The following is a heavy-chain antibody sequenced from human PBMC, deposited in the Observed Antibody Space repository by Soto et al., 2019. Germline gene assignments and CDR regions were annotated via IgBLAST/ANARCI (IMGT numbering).Heavy chain of an antibody. CDR2: INRNGGSL. CDR3: ARLGGTGYYAGSVY. J-gene: IGHJ4*02. D-gene: IGHD3-9*01. Sequence: PGGSLRLSCAASGFTFDDYGMNWVRQAPGKGLEWVSGINRNGGSLGYADSVKGRFTISTDNVKNSLYLQMNSLRAEDTALYYCARLGGTGYYAGSVYWGQGT. CDR1: GFTFDDYG. V-gene: IGHV3-20*04.